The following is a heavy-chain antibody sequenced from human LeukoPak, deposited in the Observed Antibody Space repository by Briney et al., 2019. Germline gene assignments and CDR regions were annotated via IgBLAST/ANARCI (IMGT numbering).Heavy chain of an antibody. CDR3: ARVRVTVAGTGGTFDY. CDR2: INPNSGGT. V-gene: IGHV1-2*02. Sequence: ASVKVSCKASGYTFTGYYMHWVRQAPGQGLEWMGWINPNSGGTNYAQKFQGRVTMTRDTSISTAYMELSRLRSDDTAVYYCARVRVTVAGTGGTFDYWGQGTLLSVSS. CDR1: GYTFTGYY. J-gene: IGHJ4*02. D-gene: IGHD6-19*01.